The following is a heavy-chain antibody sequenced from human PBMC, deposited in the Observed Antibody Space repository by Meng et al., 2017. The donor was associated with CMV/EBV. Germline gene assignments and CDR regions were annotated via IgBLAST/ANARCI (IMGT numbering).Heavy chain of an antibody. CDR3: AKDTYSSLDY. D-gene: IGHD6-13*01. J-gene: IGHJ4*02. Sequence: GGPLRLSCAASGFTFSSYGMHWVRQAPGKGLERVAFIRYDGSNKYYADSVKGRFTISRDNSKNTLYLQMNSLRAEDTAVYYCAKDTYSSLDYWGQGTLVTVSS. V-gene: IGHV3-30*02. CDR2: IRYDGSNK. CDR1: GFTFSSYG.